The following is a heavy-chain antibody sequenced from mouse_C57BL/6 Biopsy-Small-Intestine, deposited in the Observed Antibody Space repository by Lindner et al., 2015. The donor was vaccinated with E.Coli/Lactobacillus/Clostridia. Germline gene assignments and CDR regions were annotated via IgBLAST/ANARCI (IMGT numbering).Heavy chain of an antibody. J-gene: IGHJ4*01. CDR1: GYTFTDYF. Sequence: SVKVSCKASGYTFTDYFMHWVRQAPGQGLEWMGCIDPNSGGTDYAQKFQGRVTITADESTSTAYMELSSLRSEDTAVYYCARAVHYYGMDVWGQGTTVTVSS. CDR3: ARAVHYYGMDV. V-gene: IGHV1S29*02. CDR2: IDPNSGGT.